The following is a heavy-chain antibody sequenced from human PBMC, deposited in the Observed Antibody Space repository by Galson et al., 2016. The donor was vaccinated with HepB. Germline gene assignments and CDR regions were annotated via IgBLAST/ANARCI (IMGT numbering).Heavy chain of an antibody. Sequence: SLRLSCAASGFTFSSHWMHWVRQAPGKGLVCVSRLKSDGTSTYYADSVKGRFTISRDNAKNTLYLQMNSLRAEDTAVYYCAASVVAAGGTRYFQYWGQGTLVTVSS. CDR2: LKSDGTST. CDR1: GFTFSSHW. CDR3: AASVVAAGGTRYFQY. V-gene: IGHV3-74*01. J-gene: IGHJ1*01. D-gene: IGHD2-15*01.